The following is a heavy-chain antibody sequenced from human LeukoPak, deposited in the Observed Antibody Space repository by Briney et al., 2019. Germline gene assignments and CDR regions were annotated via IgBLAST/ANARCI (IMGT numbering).Heavy chain of an antibody. J-gene: IGHJ4*02. D-gene: IGHD5-24*01. CDR1: GGSFSGYY. CDR2: INHSGST. CDR3: ARNMRWLQYFDY. V-gene: IGHV4-34*01. Sequence: SETLSLTCAVYGGSFSGYYWSWIRQPPGKGLEWIGEINHSGSTNYNPSLKSRVTISVDTSKNQFSLKLSSVTAADTAVYYCARNMRWLQYFDYWGQGTLVTVSS.